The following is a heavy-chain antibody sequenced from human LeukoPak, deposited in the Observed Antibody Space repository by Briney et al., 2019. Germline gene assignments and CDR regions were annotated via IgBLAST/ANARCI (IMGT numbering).Heavy chain of an antibody. V-gene: IGHV3-30*18. J-gene: IGHJ4*02. D-gene: IGHD4-17*01. Sequence: GGSLRLSCAASGFTFSSYGMHWVRQAPAKGLEWVAIISYDGSSKYYADSVKGRFAISRDNSKNTLYLQMNSPRAEDTAVYYCAKSTTVTQRGYFDYWGQGTLVTVSS. CDR1: GFTFSSYG. CDR3: AKSTTVTQRGYFDY. CDR2: ISYDGSSK.